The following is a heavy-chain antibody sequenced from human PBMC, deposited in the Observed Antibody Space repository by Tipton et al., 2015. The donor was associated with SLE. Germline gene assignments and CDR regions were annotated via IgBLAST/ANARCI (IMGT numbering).Heavy chain of an antibody. V-gene: IGHV4-38-2*01. CDR3: ARGVSGYFHYCYMDV. CDR2: VSHTETT. J-gene: IGHJ6*03. D-gene: IGHD3-10*01. CDR1: GYSISSGDY. Sequence: TLSLTCAVSGYSISSGDYWGWIRQPPGKGLEWLGIVSHTETTYYNPSLKSRVTISIDTSRNQFSLRLSSVTAADTAVYYCARGVSGYFHYCYMDVWGRGTTVTISS.